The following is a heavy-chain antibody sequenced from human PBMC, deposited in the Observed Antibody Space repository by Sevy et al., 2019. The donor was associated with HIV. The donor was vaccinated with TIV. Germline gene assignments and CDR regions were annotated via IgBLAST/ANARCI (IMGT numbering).Heavy chain of an antibody. Sequence: GGSLRLSCTASGFIFSNYEMNWVRQAPGKGLESVSYITNSGSTIYYSDSVRGRFTVSRDNAKNSLYLQMNSLRADDTAVYYCARDLPPSATTVAHFDYWGRGSLVTVSS. CDR3: ARDLPPSATTVAHFDY. CDR1: GFIFSNYE. V-gene: IGHV3-48*03. CDR2: ITNSGSTI. J-gene: IGHJ4*02. D-gene: IGHD4-17*01.